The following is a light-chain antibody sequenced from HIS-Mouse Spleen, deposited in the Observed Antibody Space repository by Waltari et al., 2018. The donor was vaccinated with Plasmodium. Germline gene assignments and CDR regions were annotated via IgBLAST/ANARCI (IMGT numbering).Light chain of an antibody. V-gene: IGLV3-10*01. J-gene: IGLJ3*02. Sequence: SYELTQPPSVSVSPGQTVRITCSGDALPKKYAYWYQQKSGQAPVLVSYEDRKRPAGSPERFSGASSGTMATLTISGAQVEDEADYYCYSTDSSGNHRVFGGGTKLTVL. CDR1: ALPKKY. CDR3: YSTDSSGNHRV. CDR2: EDR.